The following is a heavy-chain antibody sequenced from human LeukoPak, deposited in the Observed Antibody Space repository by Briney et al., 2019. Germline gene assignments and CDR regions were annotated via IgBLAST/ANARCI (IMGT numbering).Heavy chain of an antibody. J-gene: IGHJ3*02. V-gene: IGHV4-59*12. CDR3: ARDGGYGDHLDAFDI. D-gene: IGHD4-17*01. Sequence: SETLSLTCTVSGGSISSYYWSWIRQPPGKGLEWIGYIYYSERAFYNPSLKSRVSISVDTSKNQFSLKLNSVTAADTAVYYCARDGGYGDHLDAFDIWGQGTLVTVSS. CDR1: GGSISSYY. CDR2: IYYSERA.